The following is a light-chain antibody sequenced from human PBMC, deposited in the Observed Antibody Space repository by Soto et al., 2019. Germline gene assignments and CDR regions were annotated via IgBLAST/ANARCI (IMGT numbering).Light chain of an antibody. V-gene: IGLV1-44*01. CDR2: SNN. CDR1: SSNIGGNT. CDR3: AAWDDSLNGVV. J-gene: IGLJ2*01. Sequence: QSVLTQAPSTSGTTGQRVTISCSGSSSNIGGNTVNWYQQLPGTAPKPLIYSNNLRPSEVPGRFSGSKSGTSASLAISGLQSEDEADYYCAAWDDSLNGVVFGGGTKLTVL.